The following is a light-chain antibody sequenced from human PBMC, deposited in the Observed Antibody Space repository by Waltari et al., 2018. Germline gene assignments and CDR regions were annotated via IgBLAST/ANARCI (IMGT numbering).Light chain of an antibody. V-gene: IGKV1-39*01. CDR1: QRISKY. CDR3: QQSYTTPYT. Sequence: DIKMTQSPSSLSASVGDRVTITCRASQRISKYLNWYKQKPGKPPKLLIYGASSLQSGVPPRFSGSGSGTEFTLTISSLQPEDFATYSCQQSYTTPYTFGQGTKLEI. CDR2: GAS. J-gene: IGKJ2*01.